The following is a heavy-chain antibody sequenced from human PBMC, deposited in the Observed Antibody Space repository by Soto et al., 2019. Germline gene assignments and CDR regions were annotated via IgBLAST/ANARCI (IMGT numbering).Heavy chain of an antibody. Sequence: SETLSLTCAVYGGSFSGYYWSWIRQPPGKGLEWIGEINHSGSTNYNPSLKSRVTISVDTSKNQFSLKLSSVTAADTAVYYCARGGVNRLYYYYYGMDVWGQGTTVTVSS. CDR3: ARGGVNRLYYYYYGMDV. V-gene: IGHV4-34*01. J-gene: IGHJ6*02. CDR1: GGSFSGYY. CDR2: INHSGST. D-gene: IGHD3-16*01.